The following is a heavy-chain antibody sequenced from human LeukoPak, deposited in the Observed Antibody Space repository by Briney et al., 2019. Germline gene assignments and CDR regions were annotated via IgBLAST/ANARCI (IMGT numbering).Heavy chain of an antibody. CDR2: IYTSGST. CDR1: GGSISSGSYY. J-gene: IGHJ4*02. CDR3: ARGPAVAFDY. D-gene: IGHD2-2*01. Sequence: SQTLSLTCTVSGGSISSGSYYWSWIRQPAGTGLEWIGRIYTSGSTNYNPSLKSRVTISVDTSKNQFSLKLSSVTAADTAVYYCARGPAVAFDYWGQGTLVTVSS. V-gene: IGHV4-61*02.